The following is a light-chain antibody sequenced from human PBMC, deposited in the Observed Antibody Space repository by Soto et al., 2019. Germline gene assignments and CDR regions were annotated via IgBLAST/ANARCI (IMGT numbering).Light chain of an antibody. J-gene: IGKJ1*01. CDR2: GAS. CDR3: QQYGSSPWT. Sequence: EIVLTQSPGTLALSPGERATLSCRASQSVSSSFLAWYQQKPGQAPRLLIYGASSMATGIPDRFSGSGSGTDFTLTISRLDPEYFSVYYCQQYGSSPWTFGQGTTVEI. CDR1: QSVSSSF. V-gene: IGKV3-20*01.